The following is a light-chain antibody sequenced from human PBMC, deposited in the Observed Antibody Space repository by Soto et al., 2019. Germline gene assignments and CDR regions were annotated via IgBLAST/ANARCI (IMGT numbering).Light chain of an antibody. CDR2: EVS. V-gene: IGLV2-14*01. J-gene: IGLJ2*01. Sequence: QSALTQPASVSGSPGQSITISCTGTRNDVGGYSHVSWYQRHPGKAPQFLIYEVSHRPTGVSNRFSAAKSGNTASLTISGLQAEDEAEYFCSSYTSANTVVFGGGTKVTVL. CDR1: RNDVGGYSH. CDR3: SSYTSANTVV.